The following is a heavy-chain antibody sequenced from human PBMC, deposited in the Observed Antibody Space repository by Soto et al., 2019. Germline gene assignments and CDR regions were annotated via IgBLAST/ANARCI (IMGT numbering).Heavy chain of an antibody. J-gene: IGHJ4*02. CDR2: ISGSGGST. Sequence: GGSLRLSCAASGFTFSSYAMSWVRQAPGKGLEWVSAISGSGGSTYYADSVKGRFTISRDNSKNTLYLQMNSLRAEDTAVYYCTRGGMALNDYWGQGTLVTVSS. CDR1: GFTFSSYA. CDR3: TRGGMALNDY. D-gene: IGHD6-13*01. V-gene: IGHV3-23*01.